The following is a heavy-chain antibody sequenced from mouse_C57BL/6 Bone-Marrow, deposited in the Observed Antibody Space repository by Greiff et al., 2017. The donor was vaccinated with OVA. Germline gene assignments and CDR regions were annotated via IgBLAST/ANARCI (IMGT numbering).Heavy chain of an antibody. CDR1: GYTFTDYY. CDR3: ARLPEGYYFDY. CDR2: INPNNGGT. Sequence: EVQLQQSGPELVKPGASVKISCKASGYTFTDYYMNWVKQSHGKSLEWIGDINPNNGGTSYNQKFKGKATLTVDNSSSTAYMELRSLTSEDSAVYYCARLPEGYYFDYWGQGTTLTVSS. V-gene: IGHV1-26*01. D-gene: IGHD6-1*01. J-gene: IGHJ2*01.